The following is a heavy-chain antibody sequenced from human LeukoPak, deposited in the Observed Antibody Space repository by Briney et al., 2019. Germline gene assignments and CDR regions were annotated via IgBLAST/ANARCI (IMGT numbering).Heavy chain of an antibody. Sequence: KPSETLSLTCTVSGGSISSYYWSWIRQPPGKGLEWIGYIYYSGSTNYNPSLKSRVTISVDTSKNQFSLKLSSVTAADTAVYYCARDRVGHSAIDYWGQGTLVTVSS. CDR2: IYYSGST. CDR1: GGSISSYY. CDR3: ARDRVGHSAIDY. V-gene: IGHV4-59*01. D-gene: IGHD2-15*01. J-gene: IGHJ4*02.